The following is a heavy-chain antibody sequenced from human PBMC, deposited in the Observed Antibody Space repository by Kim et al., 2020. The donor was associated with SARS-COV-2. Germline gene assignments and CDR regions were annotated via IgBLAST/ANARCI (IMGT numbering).Heavy chain of an antibody. CDR1: GFTFGDYA. CDR2: IRSKAYGGTT. CDR3: TREAIVVVPAAMWDRPHYYYTSMDV. V-gene: IGHV3-49*04. J-gene: IGHJ6*02. D-gene: IGHD2-2*01. Sequence: GGSLRLSCTASGFTFGDYAMSWVRQAPGKGLEWVGFIRSKAYGGTTEYAASVKGRFTISRDDSKSIAYLQMNSLKTEDTAVYYCTREAIVVVPAAMWDRPHYYYTSMDVWGQETTGTVSS.